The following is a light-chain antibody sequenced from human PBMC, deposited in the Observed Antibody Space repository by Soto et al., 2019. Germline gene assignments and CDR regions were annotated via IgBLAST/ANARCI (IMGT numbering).Light chain of an antibody. V-gene: IGKV1-39*01. CDR2: AAS. CDR3: QQNYSTPFT. J-gene: IGKJ3*01. CDR1: QSISGS. Sequence: DIQMTKSPSSLSASVGDRVTITCRASQSISGSLNWYQQKPGKAPKVLIYAASSLQSGVPSRFRGSGSGTDVNLTIRSLQPEDFSTYYFQQNYSTPFTFRPGTNVDI.